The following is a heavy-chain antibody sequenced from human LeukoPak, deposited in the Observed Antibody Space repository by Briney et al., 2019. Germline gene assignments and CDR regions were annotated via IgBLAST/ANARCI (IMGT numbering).Heavy chain of an antibody. Sequence: GGSLRPSCPVARVSFSGSCMSWVRQAPGKGLEWVSYISSSSSTTYYADSVKGRFTISRDNAKNSLYLQMNSLRDEDTAVYYCARAPSGGGGLYWGQGTLVTVSS. V-gene: IGHV3-48*02. CDR1: RVSFSGSC. CDR3: ARAPSGGGGLY. J-gene: IGHJ4*02. D-gene: IGHD2-21*01. CDR2: ISSSSSTT.